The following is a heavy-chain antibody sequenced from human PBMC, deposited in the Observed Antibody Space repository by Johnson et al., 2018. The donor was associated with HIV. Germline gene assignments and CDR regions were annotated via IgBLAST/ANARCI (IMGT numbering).Heavy chain of an antibody. V-gene: IGHV3-30-3*01. D-gene: IGHD3-22*01. CDR2: ISYDGSNK. Sequence: QIQLVESGGGVVQPGRSLRLSCAASGFTFSSYAMHWVRQAPGKGLEWVAVISYDGSNKYYADSVKGLFTISRDNAKNTLYLQMNSLRAEDTAVYYCARGVAMIVFWGQGTMVTVSS. CDR1: GFTFSSYA. J-gene: IGHJ3*01. CDR3: ARGVAMIVF.